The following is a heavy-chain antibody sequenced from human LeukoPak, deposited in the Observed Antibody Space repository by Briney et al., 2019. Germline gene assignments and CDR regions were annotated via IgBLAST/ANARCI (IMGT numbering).Heavy chain of an antibody. CDR1: GFTFSSYW. Sequence: GGSLRLSCAASGFTFSSYWMSWVRQAPGKGLEWVANIKQDGSEKYYVDSVKGRFTISRDNAKNSLYLQMNSLRAEDTAVYYCASNGLRLGELSLYGYGYWGQGTLVTVSS. J-gene: IGHJ4*02. CDR2: IKQDGSEK. V-gene: IGHV3-7*01. CDR3: ASNGLRLGELSLYGYGY. D-gene: IGHD3-16*02.